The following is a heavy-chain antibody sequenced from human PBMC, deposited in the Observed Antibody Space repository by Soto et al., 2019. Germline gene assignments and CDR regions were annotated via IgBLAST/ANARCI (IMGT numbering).Heavy chain of an antibody. CDR2: ISSTGASI. Sequence: QVQLVESGGGLVKPGGSLRLSCAASGFTFDDFYMSWIRQTPGKGLEWISYISSTGASISYVDSVKGRFTVSRDNAKNSMYLQMNSLRVEDTAVYYCARSSAPYRSGWNSLDSWGQGTLVTVSS. D-gene: IGHD6-19*01. J-gene: IGHJ4*02. V-gene: IGHV3-11*01. CDR3: ARSSAPYRSGWNSLDS. CDR1: GFTFDDFY.